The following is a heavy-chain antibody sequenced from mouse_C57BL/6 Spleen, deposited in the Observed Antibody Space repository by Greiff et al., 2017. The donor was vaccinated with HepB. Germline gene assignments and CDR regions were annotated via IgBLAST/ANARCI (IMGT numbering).Heavy chain of an antibody. CDR2: ISYDGSN. V-gene: IGHV3-6*01. J-gene: IGHJ1*03. CDR1: GYSITSGYY. CDR3: ARDGIYYDYDGRYFDV. D-gene: IGHD2-4*01. Sequence: EVQLQQSGPGLVKPSQSLSLTCPVTGYSITSGYYWNWIRQFPGNKLEWMGYISYDGSNNYNPSLKNRISITRDTSKNQFFLKLNSVTTKDTATYYCARDGIYYDYDGRYFDVWGTGTTVTVSS.